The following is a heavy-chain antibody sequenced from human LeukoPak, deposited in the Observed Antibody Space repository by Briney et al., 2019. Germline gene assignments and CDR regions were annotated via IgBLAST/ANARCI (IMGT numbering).Heavy chain of an antibody. CDR2: IRYDGSNK. D-gene: IGHD6-19*01. Sequence: PGGSLRLSCAASGFTFSSYGMHWVRQAPGKGLEWVAFIRYDGSNKYYADSVKGRFTISRDNSKNTLYLQMNSLRAEDTAVYYCAKRVGYGSGWSHFDYWGQGTLVTVSS. J-gene: IGHJ4*02. CDR1: GFTFSSYG. CDR3: AKRVGYGSGWSHFDY. V-gene: IGHV3-30*02.